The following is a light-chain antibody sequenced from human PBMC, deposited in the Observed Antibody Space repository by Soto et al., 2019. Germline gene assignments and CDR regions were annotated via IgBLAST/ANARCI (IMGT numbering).Light chain of an antibody. CDR1: SSDVGVYNY. CDR2: EVS. Sequence: QSALTQPPSASGSPGQSVTISCTGTSSDVGVYNYVSWYQQHPGKAPKLMIYEVSKRPSGVPDRFSGSKSGNTASLTVSGLQAEDEGDYYCSTYAGSTNLVFGGGTKLTVL. CDR3: STYAGSTNLV. V-gene: IGLV2-8*01. J-gene: IGLJ3*02.